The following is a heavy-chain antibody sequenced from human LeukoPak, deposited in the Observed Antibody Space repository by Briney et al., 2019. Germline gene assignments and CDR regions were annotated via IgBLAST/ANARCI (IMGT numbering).Heavy chain of an antibody. CDR2: IYYSGST. D-gene: IGHD1-26*01. CDR3: ARDSGSYYNYYYGMDV. CDR1: GGSISSYY. J-gene: IGHJ6*02. V-gene: IGHV4-59*01. Sequence: KPSETLSLTCTVSGGSISSYYWSWIRQPPGKGLEWVGYIYYSGSTNYNPSLKSRVTISVDTSKNQFSLKLSSVTAADTAVYYCARDSGSYYNYYYGMDVWGQGTTVTVSS.